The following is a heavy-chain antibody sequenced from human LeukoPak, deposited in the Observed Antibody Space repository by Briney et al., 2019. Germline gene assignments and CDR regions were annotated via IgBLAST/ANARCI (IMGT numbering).Heavy chain of an antibody. D-gene: IGHD6-19*01. CDR3: ARGGPIAVAGLEDDY. CDR1: GYTFTSYG. J-gene: IGHJ4*02. Sequence: ASVKVSCKASGYTFTSYGISWVRQAPGQGLEWMGWISAYNGNTNYAQKLQGRGTMTTDTSTSTAYMGLRSLRSDDTAVYYCARGGPIAVAGLEDDYWGQGTLVTVSS. CDR2: ISAYNGNT. V-gene: IGHV1-18*01.